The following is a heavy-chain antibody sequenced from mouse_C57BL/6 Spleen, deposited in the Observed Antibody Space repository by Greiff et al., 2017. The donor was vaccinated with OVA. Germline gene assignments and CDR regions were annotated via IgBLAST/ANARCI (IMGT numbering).Heavy chain of an antibody. CDR3: ARALYYYGSSLYYFDY. CDR1: GFTFSDYY. V-gene: IGHV5-16*01. D-gene: IGHD1-1*01. J-gene: IGHJ2*01. CDR2: INYDGSST. Sequence: EVQLVESEGGLVQPGSSMKLSCTASGFTFSDYYMAWVRQVPEKGLEWVANINYDGSSTYYLDSLKSRFIISRDNAKNILDLQMSSLKSEDTVTYYCARALYYYGSSLYYFDYWGQGTTLTVSS.